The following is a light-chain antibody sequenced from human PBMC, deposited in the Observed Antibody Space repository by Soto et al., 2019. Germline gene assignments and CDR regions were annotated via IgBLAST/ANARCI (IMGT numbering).Light chain of an antibody. V-gene: IGKV3-20*01. J-gene: IGKJ5*01. Sequence: EIVLTQSPDTMSLSPGERATLACRASLSVSSNFLVWYQQKRGQAPRLLIYGASSRATGIPDRFSGSVSGTDFTLTSSRLEPEYFAVYYCQQYGSSPTFGEGTRLEIK. CDR1: LSVSSNF. CDR3: QQYGSSPT. CDR2: GAS.